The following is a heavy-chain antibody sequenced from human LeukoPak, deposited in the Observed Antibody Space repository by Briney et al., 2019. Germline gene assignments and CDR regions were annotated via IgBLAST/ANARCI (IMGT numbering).Heavy chain of an antibody. Sequence: SETLSLTCTVSGGSISSSSYYWGWIRQPPGKGLEWIGSIYYSGSTYYNPSLKSRVTISVDTSKNQFSLKLSSVTAADTAVYYCARCLGLGGSYDYYYYYMDVWGKGTTVTVSS. CDR2: IYYSGST. CDR1: GGSISSSSYY. V-gene: IGHV4-39*07. CDR3: ARCLGLGGSYDYYYYYMDV. D-gene: IGHD1-26*01. J-gene: IGHJ6*03.